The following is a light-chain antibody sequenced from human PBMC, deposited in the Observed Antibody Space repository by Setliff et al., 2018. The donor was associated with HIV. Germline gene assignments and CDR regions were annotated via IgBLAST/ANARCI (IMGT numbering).Light chain of an antibody. V-gene: IGLV2-14*03. J-gene: IGLJ1*01. CDR2: DVS. CDR3: SSYTSRRTPV. CDR1: SSDIGAYNY. Sequence: SALTQSASVSGSLGQSITISCSGTSSDIGAYNYVSWYQQHPVKAPRLIIYDVSNRPSGVSNRFSGSKSGNTASLTISGLQAEDEADYYCSSYTSRRTPVFGTGTKVTVL.